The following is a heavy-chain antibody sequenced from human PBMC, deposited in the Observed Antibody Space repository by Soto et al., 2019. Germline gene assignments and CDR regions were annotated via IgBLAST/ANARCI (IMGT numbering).Heavy chain of an antibody. D-gene: IGHD4-17*01. CDR1: GGSISSYY. Sequence: QVQLQESGPGLVKPSETLSLTCTVSGGSISSYYWSWIRQPPGKGLEWIGYIYYSGSTNYNPSLKSRVTISVDTSKNQFSLKLSSVTAADTAVYYCAIGAVTTSLLDYWGQGTLVTVSS. CDR2: IYYSGST. V-gene: IGHV4-59*01. CDR3: AIGAVTTSLLDY. J-gene: IGHJ4*02.